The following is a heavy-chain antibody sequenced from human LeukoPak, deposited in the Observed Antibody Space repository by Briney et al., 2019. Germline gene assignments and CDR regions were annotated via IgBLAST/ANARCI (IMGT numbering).Heavy chain of an antibody. CDR1: GGSISSYY. V-gene: IGHV4-34*01. D-gene: IGHD4-23*01. CDR2: INHSGST. CDR3: ARGLYGGIPY. J-gene: IGHJ4*02. Sequence: SSETLSLTCTVSGGSISSYYWSWIRQPPGKGLEWIGEINHSGSTNYNPSLKSRVTISVDTSKNQFSLKLSSVTAADTAVYYCARGLYGGIPYWGQGTLVTVSS.